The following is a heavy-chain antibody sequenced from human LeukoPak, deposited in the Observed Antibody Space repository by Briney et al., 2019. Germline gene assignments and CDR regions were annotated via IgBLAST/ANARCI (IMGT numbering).Heavy chain of an antibody. V-gene: IGHV3-30*02. CDR1: GFTFSSYG. Sequence: GGSVRLPCAASGFTFSSYGMHWVREARGKGLEWVALIWYNGNNKYSADAVKGQVTITRDNSKNTLYVQMNSLRAEDTAVYFCSNGVPVTTFYFLHWGQGTLVTVPS. D-gene: IGHD4-17*01. CDR3: SNGVPVTTFYFLH. J-gene: IGHJ1*01. CDR2: IWYNGNNK.